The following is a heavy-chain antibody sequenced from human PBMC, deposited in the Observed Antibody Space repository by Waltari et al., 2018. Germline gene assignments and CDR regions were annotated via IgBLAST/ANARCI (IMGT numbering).Heavy chain of an antibody. V-gene: IGHV4-34*01. D-gene: IGHD1-7*01. Sequence: QVQLQQWGAGLLKPSETLSLTCAVYGGSFSGYYWSWIRQPPGTGLEWMGEINHSGSTHYNPSLKIRVTISVDTSKNQFSLKLSSVTAADTAVYYCSRHDSGPRVREDYYFDYWGQGTLVTVSS. CDR2: INHSGST. CDR3: SRHDSGPRVREDYYFDY. J-gene: IGHJ4*02. CDR1: GGSFSGYY.